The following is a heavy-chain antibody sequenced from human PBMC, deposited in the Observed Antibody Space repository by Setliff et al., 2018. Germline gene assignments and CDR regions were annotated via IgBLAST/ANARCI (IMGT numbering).Heavy chain of an antibody. V-gene: IGHV4-34*01. D-gene: IGHD3-10*01. Sequence: LSLTCAVYGGSFSGYYWTWIRQPPGKGLGWIGEINHSGSTNYNPSLKSRVTISVDTSKNQFSLKLSSVTAADTAVYYCARGKGSWVLLRWFDPWGQGTLVTVS. CDR2: INHSGST. CDR1: GGSFSGYY. J-gene: IGHJ5*02. CDR3: ARGKGSWVLLRWFDP.